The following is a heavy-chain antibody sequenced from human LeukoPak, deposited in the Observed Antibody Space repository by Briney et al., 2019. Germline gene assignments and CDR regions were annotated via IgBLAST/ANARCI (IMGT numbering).Heavy chain of an antibody. D-gene: IGHD6-13*01. Sequence: ASVKVSCKASGYTFTSYYMHWVGQAPGQGLERVGVINPSGGSTSYAQKFQGRVTMTRDMSTSTVYMELSSLRSEDTAVYYCARDPSSSWYYFDYWGQGTLVTVSS. J-gene: IGHJ4*02. CDR1: GYTFTSYY. CDR2: INPSGGST. V-gene: IGHV1-46*01. CDR3: ARDPSSSWYYFDY.